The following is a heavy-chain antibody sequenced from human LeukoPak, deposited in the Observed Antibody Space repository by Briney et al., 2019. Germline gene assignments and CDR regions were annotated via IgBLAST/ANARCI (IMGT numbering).Heavy chain of an antibody. Sequence: ESGPTLVKPTQTLTLTCTFSGFSLSTSGVGVGWIRQPPGKALEWLALIYWNDDKRYSPSLKSRLTISKDTSKNQVVLTMTNMDPVDTATYYCARSYSDYGYFNNWFDPWGQGTLVTVSS. D-gene: IGHD5-12*01. V-gene: IGHV2-5*01. CDR2: IYWNDDK. CDR3: ARSYSDYGYFNNWFDP. CDR1: GFSLSTSGVG. J-gene: IGHJ5*02.